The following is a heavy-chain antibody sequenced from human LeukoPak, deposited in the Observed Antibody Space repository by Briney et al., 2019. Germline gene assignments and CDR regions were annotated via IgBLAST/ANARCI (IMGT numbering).Heavy chain of an antibody. V-gene: IGHV3-7*01. CDR1: GFPFNKYW. D-gene: IGHD5-24*01. CDR2: INEDGSKN. Sequence: GGSLRLSCVASGFPFNKYWMSWVRQAPRKGLERVANINEDGSKNYYMDSVKGRFIISRDNVKNSLYLQLNSLGAEDTAVYYCARDRGWQTFDYWGQGSLVTVSS. CDR3: ARDRGWQTFDY. J-gene: IGHJ4*02.